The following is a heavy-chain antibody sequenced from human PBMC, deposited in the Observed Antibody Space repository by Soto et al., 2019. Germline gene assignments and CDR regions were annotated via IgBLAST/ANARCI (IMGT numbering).Heavy chain of an antibody. CDR1: GGTFSSYT. V-gene: IGHV1-69*02. D-gene: IGHD3-10*01. J-gene: IGHJ2*01. CDR3: ARPEGSYYYGSGSFGFDL. Sequence: QVQLVQSGAEVKKPGSSVKVSCKASGGTFSSYTISWVRQAPGQGLEWMGRIIPILGIANYAQKFQGRVTITADKSTSTAYMELSSLRSEDTAVYYCARPEGSYYYGSGSFGFDLWGRGTLVTVSS. CDR2: IIPILGIA.